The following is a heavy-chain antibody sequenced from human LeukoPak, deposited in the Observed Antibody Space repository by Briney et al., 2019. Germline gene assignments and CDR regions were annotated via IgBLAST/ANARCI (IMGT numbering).Heavy chain of an antibody. J-gene: IGHJ3*02. CDR3: ARGKQGYCSGGSCYGAFDI. CDR1: GYTFTSYD. CDR2: MNPNSGNT. D-gene: IGHD2-15*01. Sequence: ASVKVSCKASGYTFTSYDINWVRQATGQGLEWMGWMNPNSGNTGYAQKFQGRVTMTRNTSISTAYMELSSLRSEDTAVYYCARGKQGYCSGGSCYGAFDIWGQGTMVTVSS. V-gene: IGHV1-8*01.